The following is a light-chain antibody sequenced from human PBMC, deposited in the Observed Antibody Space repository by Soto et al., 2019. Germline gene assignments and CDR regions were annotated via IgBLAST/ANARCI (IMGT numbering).Light chain of an antibody. Sequence: EILLTQSPGTLSLSPGERATLSCRASQSVSSSYLAWYQQKPGQAPRLLIYGASSRATGIPDRFSGSGSGTDFTLTISRLEPEDFAVYYCQQYGSSYWTFGQGTKV. J-gene: IGKJ1*01. V-gene: IGKV3-20*01. CDR2: GAS. CDR3: QQYGSSYWT. CDR1: QSVSSSY.